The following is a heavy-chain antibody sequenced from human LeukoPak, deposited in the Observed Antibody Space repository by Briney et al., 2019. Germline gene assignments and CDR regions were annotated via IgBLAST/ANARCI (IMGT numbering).Heavy chain of an antibody. CDR2: ISGSGGGT. D-gene: IGHD6-19*01. CDR1: GFTFSSYA. V-gene: IGHV3-23*01. Sequence: GGSLRPSCAASGFTFSSYAVSWVRQAPGKGLEWVSAISGSGGGTYYADSVKGRFTISRDNSKNTLYLQMNSLSTEDTAVYYCAKTTTGHSSGRYPGWPVDYWGQGTLVTVSS. CDR3: AKTTTGHSSGRYPGWPVDY. J-gene: IGHJ4*02.